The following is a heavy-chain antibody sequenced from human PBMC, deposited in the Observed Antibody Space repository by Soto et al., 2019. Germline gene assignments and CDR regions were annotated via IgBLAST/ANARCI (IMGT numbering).Heavy chain of an antibody. CDR1: GFTFTNYW. CDR2: VTGDGGGT. J-gene: IGHJ4*02. D-gene: IGHD6-19*01. Sequence: GGSLRLSCAASGFTFTNYWMHWVRQAPGKGLVWVSRVTGDGGGTTYAGSVKGRFTISRDNARNTLYLQMNSLGAEDTAVYYCARDRIAVAALDSWGQGTLVTVSS. V-gene: IGHV3-74*03. CDR3: ARDRIAVAALDS.